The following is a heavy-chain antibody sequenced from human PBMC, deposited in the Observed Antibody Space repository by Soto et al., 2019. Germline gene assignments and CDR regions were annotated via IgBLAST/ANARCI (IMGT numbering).Heavy chain of an antibody. V-gene: IGHV1-46*01. D-gene: IGHD2-8*01. CDR1: GYTFTHCY. Sequence: ASVKLSCKASGYTFTHCYIHWVRQAPGQGLEWMGMINPSGGSTSYAQKFQGRLTMTTDTSTNTVYMELSSLRSEDTAVYYCARPPFPGCINAICYPLDFWGQGALVTVSS. CDR2: INPSGGST. CDR3: ARPPFPGCINAICYPLDF. J-gene: IGHJ4*02.